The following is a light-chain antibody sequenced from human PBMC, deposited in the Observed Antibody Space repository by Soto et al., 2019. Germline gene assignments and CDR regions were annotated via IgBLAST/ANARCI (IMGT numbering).Light chain of an antibody. CDR2: GAS. V-gene: IGKV3-15*01. J-gene: IGKJ4*01. Sequence: EILITQSPATLSVSPGERATLSCRASQSVSSNLVWYQQKPGQAPRVLIYGASTRATGVPARFSGSGSGTEFTLTISSLQSEDFAIYYCQQYNNWPLLTFGGGTKVEIK. CDR3: QQYNNWPLLT. CDR1: QSVSSN.